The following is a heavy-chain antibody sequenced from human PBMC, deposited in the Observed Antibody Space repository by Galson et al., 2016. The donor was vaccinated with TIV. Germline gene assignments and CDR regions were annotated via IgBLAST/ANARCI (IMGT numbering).Heavy chain of an antibody. CDR3: ARTLTSYYFDY. J-gene: IGHJ4*02. CDR1: GFTFSSYP. D-gene: IGHD1-20*01. V-gene: IGHV3-30-3*01. CDR2: ISYDGSN. Sequence: SLRLSCAASGFTFSSYPMNWVRQAPGKGLEWVAVISYDGSNHADSVKGRFTIPRDKSKNTLFLQMNSLRADDTAVYYCARTLTSYYFDYWGRGTLVTVSS.